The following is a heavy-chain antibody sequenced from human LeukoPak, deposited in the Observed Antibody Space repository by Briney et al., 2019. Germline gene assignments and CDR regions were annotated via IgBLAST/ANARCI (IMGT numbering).Heavy chain of an antibody. CDR3: ARDFRGGYDFWSGYYTPYYFDY. Sequence: SETLSLTCAVYGGSFSGYYWSWIRQPPGKGLEWIGEINHSGSTNYNPSLKSRVTISVDTSKNQFSLKLSSVTAADTAVYYCARDFRGGYDFWSGYYTPYYFDYWGQGTLVTVSP. CDR1: GGSFSGYY. V-gene: IGHV4-34*01. CDR2: INHSGST. D-gene: IGHD3-3*01. J-gene: IGHJ4*02.